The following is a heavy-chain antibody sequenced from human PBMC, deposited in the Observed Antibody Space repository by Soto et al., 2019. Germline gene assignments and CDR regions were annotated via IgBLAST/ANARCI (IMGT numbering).Heavy chain of an antibody. CDR1: GGSFSGYY. D-gene: IGHD6-6*01. CDR3: ARGRGSSGGY. Sequence: SETLSLTCAVYGGSFSGYYWSWIRQPPGKGLEWIGEINHSGSTNYNPSLKSRVTISVDTSKNQFSLKLSSVTAADTAVYYCARGRGSSGGYWGQGTLVTVSS. J-gene: IGHJ4*02. CDR2: INHSGST. V-gene: IGHV4-34*01.